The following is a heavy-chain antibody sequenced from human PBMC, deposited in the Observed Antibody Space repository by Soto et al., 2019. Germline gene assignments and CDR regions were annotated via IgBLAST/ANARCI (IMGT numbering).Heavy chain of an antibody. Sequence: QLQLQESGPGRVKPSETLSFTCTVSGGSISSSSYYWGWIRQPPGKGLEWIGSMDYSGRTYYNPSLKSRVTISVDTSKNQFSLNLSSVTATETAVYYCARHSSSWYVGWYFDLWGRGTLVTVSS. V-gene: IGHV4-39*01. CDR3: ARHSSSWYVGWYFDL. D-gene: IGHD6-13*01. CDR1: GGSISSSSYY. CDR2: MDYSGRT. J-gene: IGHJ2*01.